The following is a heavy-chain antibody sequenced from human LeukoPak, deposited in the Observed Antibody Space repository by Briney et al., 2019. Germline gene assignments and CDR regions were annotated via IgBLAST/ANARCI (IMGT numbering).Heavy chain of an antibody. CDR1: GFTFSSSS. D-gene: IGHD2-15*01. CDR2: LTGSGGST. Sequence: GGSLRLSCAASGFTFSSSSMSWVRQAPGKGLEWVSALTGSGGSTYYADSVKGRFTISRDNSKKTLFLQMNSLRAEDTAVYYCAKDGSIGAAKYYFDSWGQGTLVTVSS. J-gene: IGHJ4*02. V-gene: IGHV3-23*01. CDR3: AKDGSIGAAKYYFDS.